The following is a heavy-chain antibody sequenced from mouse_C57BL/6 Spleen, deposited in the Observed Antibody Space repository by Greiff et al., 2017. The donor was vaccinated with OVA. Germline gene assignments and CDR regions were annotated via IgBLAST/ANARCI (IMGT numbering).Heavy chain of an antibody. CDR2: INPNYGTT. CDR3: AIYYKTSYWYFDV. V-gene: IGHV1-39*01. J-gene: IGHJ1*03. D-gene: IGHD2-12*01. CDR1: GYSFTDYN. Sequence: QSGPELVKPGASVKISCKASGYSFTDYNMNWVKQSNGQSLEWIGVINPNYGTTSYNQKFKGKATLTVDQSSSTAYMQLNSLTSEDSAVYYSAIYYKTSYWYFDVWGTGTTVTVSS.